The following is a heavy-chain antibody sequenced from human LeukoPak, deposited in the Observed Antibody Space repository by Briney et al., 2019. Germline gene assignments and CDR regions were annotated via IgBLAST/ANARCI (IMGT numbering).Heavy chain of an antibody. Sequence: GGSLRLSCAASGFTFNGYSMNWVRQAPGKGLEWVSYISSGSSTIYYADSVKGRFTISRDNAKNSLYLQMNSLRDEDTAVYYCARSGSGNYGDAFDIWGQGTMVTVSS. CDR3: ARSGSGNYGDAFDI. J-gene: IGHJ3*02. CDR1: GFTFNGYS. D-gene: IGHD3-10*01. CDR2: ISSGSSTI. V-gene: IGHV3-48*02.